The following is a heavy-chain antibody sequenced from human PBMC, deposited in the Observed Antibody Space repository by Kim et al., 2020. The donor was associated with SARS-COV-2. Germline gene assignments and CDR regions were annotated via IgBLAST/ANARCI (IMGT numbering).Heavy chain of an antibody. CDR3: ARNLGSSWPHGMDV. D-gene: IGHD6-13*01. J-gene: IGHJ6*02. Sequence: TPSLKSRVTISVDTSKNQFSLKLSSVTAADTAVYYCARNLGSSWPHGMDVWGQGTTVTVSS. V-gene: IGHV4-4*09.